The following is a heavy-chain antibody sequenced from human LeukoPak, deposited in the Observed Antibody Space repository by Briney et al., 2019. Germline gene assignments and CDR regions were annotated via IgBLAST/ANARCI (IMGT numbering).Heavy chain of an antibody. J-gene: IGHJ4*02. Sequence: PGGSLRLSCAASGFTFGMYWMSWVRQAPGQGLEWVANIKQDGSETCYVDSVKGRFIISRDNAKKSLYLQMHSLRAEDTAIYYCVRDRQYIAFLFDYWGQGTLVTASS. CDR2: IKQDGSET. CDR3: VRDRQYIAFLFDY. V-gene: IGHV3-7*03. CDR1: GFTFGMYW. D-gene: IGHD1-1*01.